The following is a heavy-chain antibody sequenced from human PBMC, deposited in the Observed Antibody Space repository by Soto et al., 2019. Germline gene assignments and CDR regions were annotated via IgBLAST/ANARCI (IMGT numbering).Heavy chain of an antibody. D-gene: IGHD3-22*01. CDR1: GFTFGSYS. CDR2: IKSSSNDI. V-gene: IGHV3-48*02. CDR3: AIVYYYDRIEILGY. Sequence: EVQLVESGGGLVKPGGSLRLSCVASGFTFGSYSMAWVPQAPGKGPEWVSYIKSSSNDIYYAVSVTGRFTISRDNAKNSLHLQMNSLREDDTAVYYCAIVYYYDRIEILGYWGQGTLVTVSA. J-gene: IGHJ4*02.